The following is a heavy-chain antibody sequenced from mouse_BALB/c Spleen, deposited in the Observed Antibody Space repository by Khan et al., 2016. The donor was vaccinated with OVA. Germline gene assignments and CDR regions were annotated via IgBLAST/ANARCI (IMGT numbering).Heavy chain of an antibody. J-gene: IGHJ2*01. V-gene: IGHV1-4*01. CDR2: INPSSGYT. D-gene: IGHD3-1*01. Sequence: QVQLKESGAELVKPGDSVKMSCKASGYTFTSYTMHWVKQRPGQGLEWIGYINPSSGYTKYNQKFKDKASLTEDKSSSTAYMQLSSLTSEDSAVYYCARKSTRASYWGQGTTLTVSS. CDR3: ARKSTRASY. CDR1: GYTFTSYT.